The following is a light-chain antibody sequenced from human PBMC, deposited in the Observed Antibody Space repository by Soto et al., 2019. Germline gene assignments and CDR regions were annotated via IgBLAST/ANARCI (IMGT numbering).Light chain of an antibody. CDR2: DAS. V-gene: IGKV1-33*01. Sequence: DIQMTQSPSSLSASVGDRVTITCQASQDISNYLNWYQQKPGKAPKLLIYDASNLETGVPSRFSGSGSGTDFTFTFSSLQPEDIATYYCQQYDTLRVTFGPGTKVDIK. CDR1: QDISNY. CDR3: QQYDTLRVT. J-gene: IGKJ3*01.